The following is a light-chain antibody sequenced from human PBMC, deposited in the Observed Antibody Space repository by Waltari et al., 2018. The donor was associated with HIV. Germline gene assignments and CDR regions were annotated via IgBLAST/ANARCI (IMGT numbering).Light chain of an antibody. V-gene: IGLV1-40*01. J-gene: IGLJ2*01. CDR1: NSNIGTHE. Sequence: QSVLTQPPSVSVAPGQWVTLSSPWGNSNIGTHEVHWYQQLPGTAPQLLIYNTNNRPSGVPDRFSGSKSGTSASLAITGLQAEDEADYYCQSSDSTLSGSVFGGGTKLTVL. CDR3: QSSDSTLSGSV. CDR2: NTN.